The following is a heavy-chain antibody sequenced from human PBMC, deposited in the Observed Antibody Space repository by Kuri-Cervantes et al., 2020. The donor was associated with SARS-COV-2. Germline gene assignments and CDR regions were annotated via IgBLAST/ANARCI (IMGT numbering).Heavy chain of an antibody. CDR3: ARLGLLWFRESQTWWFDP. V-gene: IGHV4-34*01. Sequence: GSLRLSCAVYGGSFSGYYWSWIRQPPGKGLEWIGEINHSGSTNYNPCPMSRVTISLYTSKNHFSLKLSSVTAADTAVYYCARLGLLWFRESQTWWFDPWGQGTLVTVSS. D-gene: IGHD3-10*01. J-gene: IGHJ5*02. CDR2: INHSGST. CDR1: GGSFSGYY.